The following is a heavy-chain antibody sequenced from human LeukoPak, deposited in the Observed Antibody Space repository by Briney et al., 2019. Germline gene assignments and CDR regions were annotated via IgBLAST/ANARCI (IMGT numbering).Heavy chain of an antibody. J-gene: IGHJ4*02. CDR1: GGSFSGYY. V-gene: IGHV4-34*01. Sequence: PSETLSLTCAVYGGSFSGYYWSWIRQPPGKGLEWIGEINHSGSTNYNPSLKSRVTISVDTSKNQFSLKLSSVTAADTAVYYCARAVTYYFDYRGQGTLVTVSS. CDR2: INHSGST. D-gene: IGHD5-18*01. CDR3: ARAVTYYFDY.